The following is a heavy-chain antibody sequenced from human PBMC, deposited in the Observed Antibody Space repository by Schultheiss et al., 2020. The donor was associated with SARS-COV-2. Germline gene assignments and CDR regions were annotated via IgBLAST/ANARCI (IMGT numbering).Heavy chain of an antibody. CDR1: GFTVSNNY. J-gene: IGHJ5*01. CDR3: ARDQRSSWYDS. D-gene: IGHD5-24*01. Sequence: GGSLRLSCAASGFTVSNNYMGWVRQAPGKGLQWVSGISDRGGSTNYADSVEGRFTISRDNSKDTLHLQMNSLRAEDTAVYYCARDQRSSWYDSWGQGTLVTVSS. V-gene: IGHV3-66*01. CDR2: ISDRGGST.